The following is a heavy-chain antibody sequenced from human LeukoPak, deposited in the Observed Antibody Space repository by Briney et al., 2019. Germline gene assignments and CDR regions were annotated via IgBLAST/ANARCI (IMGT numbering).Heavy chain of an antibody. Sequence: GILRLSCAASGFTFSIYEMNWVRQAPGKGLEWLSYISSSGSTVFYADSVKGRFTISRDNAKNSLYLQMNSLRAEDTAVYYCARETDSTLFDYWGQGTLVTVSS. V-gene: IGHV3-48*03. J-gene: IGHJ4*02. CDR1: GFTFSIYE. CDR2: ISSSGSTV. CDR3: ARETDSTLFDY. D-gene: IGHD2-2*01.